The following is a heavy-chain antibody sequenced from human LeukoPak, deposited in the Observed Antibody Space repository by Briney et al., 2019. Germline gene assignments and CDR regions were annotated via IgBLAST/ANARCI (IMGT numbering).Heavy chain of an antibody. CDR3: ARSGVWGSYRSRPFDY. CDR2: IIPILGIA. CDR1: GGTFSSYT. Sequence: SVKVSCKASGGTFSSYTISWVRQAPGQGLEWMGRIIPILGIANYAQKFQGRVTITADKSTSTAYMELSSLRSEDPAVYYCARSGVWGSYRSRPFDYWGQGTLVTVSS. V-gene: IGHV1-69*02. D-gene: IGHD3-16*02. J-gene: IGHJ4*02.